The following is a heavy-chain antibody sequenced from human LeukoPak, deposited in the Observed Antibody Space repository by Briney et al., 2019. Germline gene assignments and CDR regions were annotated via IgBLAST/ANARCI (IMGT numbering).Heavy chain of an antibody. D-gene: IGHD1-26*01. Sequence: GGSLRLSCVVSGFTFSSYWMHWVRQPPGKGLVWVSRINSDESITTYADSVKGRFTISRDNAKNTLYLQMNSLRAEDTAVYYCARDRDGSYDYWGQGTLVTVSS. CDR2: INSDESIT. CDR1: GFTFSSYW. CDR3: ARDRDGSYDY. J-gene: IGHJ4*02. V-gene: IGHV3-74*01.